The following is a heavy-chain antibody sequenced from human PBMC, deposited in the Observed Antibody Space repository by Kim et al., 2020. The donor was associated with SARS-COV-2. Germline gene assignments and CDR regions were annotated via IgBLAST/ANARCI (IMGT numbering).Heavy chain of an antibody. CDR3: AKDGYYYDSSGYYYFDY. D-gene: IGHD3-22*01. CDR1: GFTFSSYA. CDR2: ISGSGGST. Sequence: GGSLRLSCAASGFTFSSYAMSWVRQAPGKGLEWVSAISGSGGSTYYADSVKGRFTISRDNSKNTLYLQMNSLRAEDTAVYYCAKDGYYYDSSGYYYFDYWGQGTLVTVSS. J-gene: IGHJ4*02. V-gene: IGHV3-23*01.